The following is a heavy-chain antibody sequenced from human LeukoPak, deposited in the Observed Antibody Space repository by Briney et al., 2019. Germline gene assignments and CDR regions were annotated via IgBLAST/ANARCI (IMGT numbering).Heavy chain of an antibody. CDR3: ARGRASGIAARRPPFDY. V-gene: IGHV4-34*01. J-gene: IGHJ4*02. Sequence: PSETLSLTCAVYGGSFSGYYWSWIRKPPGKGLEWIGEINHSGSTNYNPSLKSRVTISVDTSKNQFSLKLSSVTAADTAVYYCARGRASGIAARRPPFDYWGQGTLVTVSS. CDR2: INHSGST. CDR1: GGSFSGYY. D-gene: IGHD6-6*01.